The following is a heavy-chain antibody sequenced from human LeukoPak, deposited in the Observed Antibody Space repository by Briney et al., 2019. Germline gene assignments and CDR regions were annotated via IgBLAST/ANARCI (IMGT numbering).Heavy chain of an antibody. Sequence: GGSLRLSCAASGFTFSDSGMHWVRQAPGKGLEWVAFIRYDASNKYYGDSVKGRFTVSRDNVKNTLYLQMNSLRTEDTAVYYCAKDFSSSSLGSWYFDLWGRGALVTVYS. CDR1: GFTFSDSG. D-gene: IGHD6-13*01. J-gene: IGHJ2*01. V-gene: IGHV3-30*02. CDR3: AKDFSSSSLGSWYFDL. CDR2: IRYDASNK.